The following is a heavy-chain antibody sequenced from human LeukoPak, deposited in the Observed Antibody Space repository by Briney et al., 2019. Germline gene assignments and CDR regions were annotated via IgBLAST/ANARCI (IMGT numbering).Heavy chain of an antibody. Sequence: SETLSLTCTVSGGSISSYYWSWIRQPPGKGLEWIGYIYYSGSTNYNPSLKSRVTMSIDTSKNQFSLKLNSVTAADTAVYYCAREYGDFDYWGQGTLVTVSS. CDR2: IYYSGST. V-gene: IGHV4-59*12. CDR1: GGSISSYY. D-gene: IGHD4-17*01. J-gene: IGHJ4*02. CDR3: AREYGDFDY.